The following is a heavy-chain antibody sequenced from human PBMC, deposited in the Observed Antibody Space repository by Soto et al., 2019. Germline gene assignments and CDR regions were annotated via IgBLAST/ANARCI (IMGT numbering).Heavy chain of an antibody. V-gene: IGHV1-69*02. CDR2: IIPILGIA. J-gene: IGHJ4*02. Sequence: ASVKVSCKASGGTFSSYTISWVRQAPGQGLEWMGRIIPILGIANYAQKFQGRVTITADKSTSTAYMELSSLRSEDTAVYYCAGLGYCSGGSCSKYYFDYWGQGTLVTVSS. CDR3: AGLGYCSGGSCSKYYFDY. CDR1: GGTFSSYT. D-gene: IGHD2-15*01.